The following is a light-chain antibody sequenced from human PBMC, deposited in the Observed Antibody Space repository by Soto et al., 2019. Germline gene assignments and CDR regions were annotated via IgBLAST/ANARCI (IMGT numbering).Light chain of an antibody. CDR2: GSS. J-gene: IGKJ5*01. V-gene: IGKV3-15*01. CDR3: QQYSNWPPAIT. CDR1: ETISTN. Sequence: EIVLTQSPATLSLSPGERATLSCRSTETISTNLAWFQRKPGQPPRLLIYGSSTRATGVPDRFSGSGSGTEFTLIISSLQSEDVALYYCQQYSNWPPAITFGQGNNGRL.